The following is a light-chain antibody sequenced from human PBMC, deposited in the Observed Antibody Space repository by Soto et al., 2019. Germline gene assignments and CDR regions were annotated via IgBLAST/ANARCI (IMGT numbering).Light chain of an antibody. V-gene: IGKV1-5*01. CDR2: DAS. CDR1: QGISNW. Sequence: DIQMTQSPSSVSASVGDRVTITFRASQGISNWLAWYQQKPGKAPKLLIYDASTLESGVPSRFSGSGSGTEFTLIISSLQPDDFATYYCQQYNNYSTFGQGTKVDIK. CDR3: QQYNNYST. J-gene: IGKJ1*01.